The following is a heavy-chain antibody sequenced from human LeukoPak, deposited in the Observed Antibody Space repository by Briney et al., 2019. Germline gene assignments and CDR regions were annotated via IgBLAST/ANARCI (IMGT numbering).Heavy chain of an antibody. Sequence: TSETLSLTCTVSGGSISSYYWSWIRQPPGKGLEWIGYIYYSGSTNYNPSLKSRVTISVDTSKKQFSLKLSSVTAADTAVYYCARVGYSSSRYYYMDVWGKGTTVTISS. V-gene: IGHV4-59*01. CDR1: GGSISSYY. J-gene: IGHJ6*03. D-gene: IGHD6-13*01. CDR3: ARVGYSSSRYYYMDV. CDR2: IYYSGST.